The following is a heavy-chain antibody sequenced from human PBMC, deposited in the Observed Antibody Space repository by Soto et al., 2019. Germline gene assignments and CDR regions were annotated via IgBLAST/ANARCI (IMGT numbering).Heavy chain of an antibody. Sequence: ASVKVSCKASGGTFSRYTITWVRQAPGQGLEWMGGITPMFGTPNYAQKFQGRVTITADESTSTAYMELSSLRSEDTAMYYCARDGTLYDSSAYYYLYWGQGTLVTVST. CDR1: GGTFSRYT. D-gene: IGHD3-22*01. CDR2: ITPMFGTP. V-gene: IGHV1-69*13. CDR3: ARDGTLYDSSAYYYLY. J-gene: IGHJ4*02.